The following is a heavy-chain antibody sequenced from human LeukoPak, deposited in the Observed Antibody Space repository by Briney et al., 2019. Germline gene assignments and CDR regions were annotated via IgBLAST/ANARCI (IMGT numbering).Heavy chain of an antibody. D-gene: IGHD1-14*01. CDR2: IKQDGSEK. CDR3: ATAPEPGDAFDI. CDR1: GFTFSSYW. V-gene: IGHV3-7*03. J-gene: IGHJ3*02. Sequence: PGGSLRLSCAASGFTFSSYWMSWVRQAPGKGLEWVANIKQDGSEKYYVDSVKGRFTISRDNSKNTLYLQMNSLRAEDTAVYYCATAPEPGDAFDIWGQGTMVTVSS.